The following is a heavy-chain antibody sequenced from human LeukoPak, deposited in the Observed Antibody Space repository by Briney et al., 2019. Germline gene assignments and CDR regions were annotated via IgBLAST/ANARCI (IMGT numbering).Heavy chain of an antibody. CDR3: ARNPSGDYIGAFDM. V-gene: IGHV3-23*01. CDR1: GFTFSAYS. J-gene: IGHJ3*02. D-gene: IGHD4-17*01. Sequence: GGSLRLSCTASGFTFSAYSMMWVRQAPGKGPEWVSAIRGGGTSEFYADSVKGRFRISRDNSKDTLFLQMNSLRAEDTAVYYCARNPSGDYIGAFDMWGPGTMVTVSS. CDR2: IRGGGTSE.